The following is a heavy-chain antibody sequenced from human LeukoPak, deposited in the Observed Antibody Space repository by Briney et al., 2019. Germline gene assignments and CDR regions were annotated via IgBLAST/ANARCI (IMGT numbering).Heavy chain of an antibody. V-gene: IGHV3-21*01. CDR2: ISSSSSYI. CDR1: GFTFSSYS. Sequence: GGSLRLSCAASGFTFSSYSMNWVRQAPGKGLEWVSSISSSSSYIYYADSVKGRFTISRDNAKNSLYLQMNSLRAEDTAVYYCARSGVAGTYDFDYWGQGTLVTVSS. D-gene: IGHD6-19*01. CDR3: ARSGVAGTYDFDY. J-gene: IGHJ4*02.